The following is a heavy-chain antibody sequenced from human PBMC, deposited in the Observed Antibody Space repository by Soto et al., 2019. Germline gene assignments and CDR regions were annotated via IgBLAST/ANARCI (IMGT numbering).Heavy chain of an antibody. CDR1: GFTLNTYS. V-gene: IGHV3-48*01. Sequence: GGSLRLSCTASGFTLNTYSMNWVRQAPGKGPELISHICPDSRIKSYADSVKGRFTMSRDNARSSLDLQMNSLRVEDTAIYYCVRDRSWAFDYWGQGSLVTVSS. D-gene: IGHD1-26*01. CDR2: ICPDSRIK. J-gene: IGHJ4*02. CDR3: VRDRSWAFDY.